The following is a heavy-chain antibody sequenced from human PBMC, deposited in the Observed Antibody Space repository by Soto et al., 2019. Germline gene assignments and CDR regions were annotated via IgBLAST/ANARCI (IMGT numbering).Heavy chain of an antibody. CDR3: GPVPPNNNWFDP. D-gene: IGHD2-2*01. V-gene: IGHV1-58*01. Sequence: SVKVSCKASGVTFTNSIVQWVRQARGQGLEWIGWIVIGSGNTNYAQKFHERVTISRDMSTNTAYMELSRLTSEDTAIYYCGPVPPNNNWFDPWGQGTLVTVSS. CDR2: IVIGSGNT. J-gene: IGHJ5*02. CDR1: GVTFTNSI.